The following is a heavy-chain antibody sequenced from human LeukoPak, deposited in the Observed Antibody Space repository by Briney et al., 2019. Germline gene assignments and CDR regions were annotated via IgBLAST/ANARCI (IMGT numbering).Heavy chain of an antibody. CDR3: ARAPPYYDILTGYYPNWFDP. D-gene: IGHD3-9*01. Sequence: SDTLSLTCAVSGYSISSGYYWGWTRPPPGKGLEWIEIIYHSGSTYYNPSLKRRVTISVDTSKNQFSLKLSSVTAADTAVYYCARAPPYYDILTGYYPNWFDPWGQGTLVTVSS. V-gene: IGHV4-38-2*01. CDR2: IYHSGST. J-gene: IGHJ5*02. CDR1: GYSISSGYY.